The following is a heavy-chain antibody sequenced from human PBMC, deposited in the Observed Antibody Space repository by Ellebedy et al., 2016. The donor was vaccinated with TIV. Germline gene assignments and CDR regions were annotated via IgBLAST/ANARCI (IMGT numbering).Heavy chain of an antibody. D-gene: IGHD6-19*01. CDR1: GGSFSGYY. J-gene: IGHJ4*02. CDR2: IDHSGTT. V-gene: IGHV4-34*01. CDR3: ARGGRDQWLIDY. Sequence: MPGGSLRLSCAVYGGSFSGYYWPWLRQPPGKGLEWIGEIDHSGTTRYNASLRSRVTISADTSKNQFSLKVNSVIAADTAVYYCARGGRDQWLIDYWGQGIRVTVSS.